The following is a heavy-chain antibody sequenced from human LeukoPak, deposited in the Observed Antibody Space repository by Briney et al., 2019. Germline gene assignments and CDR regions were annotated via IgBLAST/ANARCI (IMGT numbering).Heavy chain of an antibody. Sequence: QPGGSLRLSCAASGFSFSSYEMNWVRQAPGKGLEWVSYISASGTTIYYADSVKGRFTISRDNAKNSLYLQMNSLRAEDTAVYYCARDTYDILTGYYKWAFDIWGQGTMVTVSS. D-gene: IGHD3-9*01. J-gene: IGHJ3*02. CDR3: ARDTYDILTGYYKWAFDI. V-gene: IGHV3-48*03. CDR2: ISASGTTI. CDR1: GFSFSSYE.